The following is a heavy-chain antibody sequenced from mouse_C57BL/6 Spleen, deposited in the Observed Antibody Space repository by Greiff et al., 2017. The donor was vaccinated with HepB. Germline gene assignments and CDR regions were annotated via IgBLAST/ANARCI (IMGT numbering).Heavy chain of an antibody. D-gene: IGHD1-1*01. CDR2: IDPSDSYT. CDR3: ARRAITTSSYFDY. J-gene: IGHJ2*01. Sequence: QVQLQQPGAELVMPGASVKLSCKASGYTFTSYWMHWVKQRPGQGLEWIGEIDPSDSYTNYNQKFKGKSTLTVDKSSSTAYMQLSSLTSEDSAVYYCARRAITTSSYFDYWGQGTTLTVSS. V-gene: IGHV1-69*01. CDR1: GYTFTSYW.